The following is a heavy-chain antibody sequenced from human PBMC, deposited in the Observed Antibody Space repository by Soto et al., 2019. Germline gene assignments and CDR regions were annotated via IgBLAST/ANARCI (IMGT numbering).Heavy chain of an antibody. V-gene: IGHV3-33*01. CDR3: ASDDGYYYYYMDV. CDR1: GFTFSSYG. CDR2: IWYDGSNK. J-gene: IGHJ6*03. Sequence: GGSLRLSCAASGFTFSSYGMHWVRQAPGKGLEWVAVIWYDGSNKYYADSVKGRFTISRDNSKNTLYLQMNSLRAEDTAVYYCASDDGYYYYYMDVWGKGTTVTVSS.